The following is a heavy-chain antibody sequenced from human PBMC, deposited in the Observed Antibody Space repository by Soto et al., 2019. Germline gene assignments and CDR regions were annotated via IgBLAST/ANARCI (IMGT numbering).Heavy chain of an antibody. J-gene: IGHJ6*02. CDR1: GYTFTSYG. Sequence: QVQLVQSGAEVKKPGASVKVSCKASGYTFTSYGISWVRQAPGQGLEWMGWISAYNGNTNYAQKLQGRGTMTTDTSTSTAYMELRSLRSDDTAVYYCASHYDILTGYSYYYGMDVWGQGTTVTVSS. D-gene: IGHD3-9*01. CDR3: ASHYDILTGYSYYYGMDV. CDR2: ISAYNGNT. V-gene: IGHV1-18*01.